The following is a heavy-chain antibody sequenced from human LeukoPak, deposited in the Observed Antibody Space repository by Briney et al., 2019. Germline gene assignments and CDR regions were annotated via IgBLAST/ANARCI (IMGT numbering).Heavy chain of an antibody. D-gene: IGHD4-17*01. CDR3: AKDRKSTTVTTGNFDY. V-gene: IGHV3-23*01. CDR2: ISGSGGST. Sequence: GGSLRLSCAASGFTFDTYNFNWVRQAPGKGLERVSAISGSGGSTYYADSVKGRFTISRDNSKNTLYLQMNSLRAEDTAVYYCAKDRKSTTVTTGNFDYWGQGTLVTVSS. CDR1: GFTFDTYN. J-gene: IGHJ4*02.